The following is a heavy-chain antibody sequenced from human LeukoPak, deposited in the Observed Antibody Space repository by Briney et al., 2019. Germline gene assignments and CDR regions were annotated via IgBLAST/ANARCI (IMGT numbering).Heavy chain of an antibody. CDR3: VQVAYSSGWYFDY. CDR2: FDPEDGET. V-gene: IGHV1-24*01. D-gene: IGHD6-19*01. CDR1: GYTLTELS. J-gene: IGHJ4*02. Sequence: ASVKVSCKVSGYTLTELSMHWVRQAPGKGLEWMGGFDPEDGETIYAQKFQGRVTMTEDTSTDAAYMELSSLRSEDTAVYYCVQVAYSSGWYFDYWGQGTLVTVSS.